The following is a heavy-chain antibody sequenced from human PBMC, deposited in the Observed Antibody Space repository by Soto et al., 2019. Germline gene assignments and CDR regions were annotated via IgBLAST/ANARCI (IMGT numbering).Heavy chain of an antibody. V-gene: IGHV1-18*01. CDR3: AMVDNYVTPTPQDV. CDR2: ISPYCGNT. J-gene: IGHJ6*02. D-gene: IGHD3-16*01. CDR1: GYIFVNYG. Sequence: QVQLVQSGDEVRKAGSSVKVSCKASGYIFVNYGIAWVRQAPGQGLEWMGWISPYCGNTHYASKVQGRLTMTTDTSTSTAYMDLGSLTSDDTAVYYCAMVDNYVTPTPQDVWGQGTSVTVSS.